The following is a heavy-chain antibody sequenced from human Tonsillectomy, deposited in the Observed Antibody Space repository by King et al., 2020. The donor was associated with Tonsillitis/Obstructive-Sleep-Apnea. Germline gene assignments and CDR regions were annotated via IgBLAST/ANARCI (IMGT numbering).Heavy chain of an antibody. CDR1: GFIFNNFG. J-gene: IGHJ4*02. Sequence: VQLVESGGGVVQPGRSLRLSCAASGFIFNNFGMLWVRQTPGKGLEWVALIWYDGTNKYYADSVKGRFTISRDSSKNTLCLQMSSLRAEDTAVYYCARLSGSYYFDYWGQGTLVTVSS. CDR2: IWYDGTNK. CDR3: ARLSGSYYFDY. V-gene: IGHV3-33*03. D-gene: IGHD1-26*01.